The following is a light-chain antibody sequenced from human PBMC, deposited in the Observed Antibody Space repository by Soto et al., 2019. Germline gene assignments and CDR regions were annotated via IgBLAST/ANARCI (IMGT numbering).Light chain of an antibody. CDR2: EVV. V-gene: IGLV2-8*01. Sequence: QSALTQPPSASGSPGQSVTISCTGTKNDIGVYDFVSWYQHHPGKAPRLIIYEVVQRPSGVPDRFSGSKSGNTASLTVSGLQAADEADYYCAAWDDSLNGVFGGGTKLTVL. CDR1: KNDIGVYDF. J-gene: IGLJ3*02. CDR3: AAWDDSLNGV.